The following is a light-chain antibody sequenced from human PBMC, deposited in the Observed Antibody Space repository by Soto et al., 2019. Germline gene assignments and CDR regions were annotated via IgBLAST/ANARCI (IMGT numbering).Light chain of an antibody. CDR2: GAS. Sequence: EVVMTQSPSTVSVSPGDGVTLSCRASQTISNDLAWYQQKPGKAPRLLIYGASTRATGVPARFSGGGSGTEFSLLISSMQSEDVAVYYCQQKNKWPPLTFGGGTKVEIK. CDR1: QTISND. J-gene: IGKJ4*01. CDR3: QQKNKWPPLT. V-gene: IGKV3-15*01.